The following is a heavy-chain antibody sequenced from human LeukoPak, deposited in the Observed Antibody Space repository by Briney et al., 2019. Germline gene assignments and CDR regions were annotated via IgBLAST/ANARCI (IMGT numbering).Heavy chain of an antibody. Sequence: PGGSLRLSCVVSGFRFSDYGMHWVRQVPGKGLEWVAFIWYDGSNQYYTDSVKGRFSISRDNSKNTVYLQMNSLRAEDTAMYNCARKEFSSSAIGGAFDIWGQGTVVTVSS. CDR1: GFRFSDYG. V-gene: IGHV3-33*01. CDR3: ARKEFSSSAIGGAFDI. D-gene: IGHD3-10*01. J-gene: IGHJ3*02. CDR2: IWYDGSNQ.